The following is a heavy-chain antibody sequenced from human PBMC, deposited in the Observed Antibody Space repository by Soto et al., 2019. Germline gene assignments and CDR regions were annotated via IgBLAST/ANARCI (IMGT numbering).Heavy chain of an antibody. V-gene: IGHV4-34*01. Sequence: SETLSLTCAVYGGSFSGYYWSWIRQPPGKGLEWIGEINHSGSTNYNPSLKSRVTISVDTSKNQFSLKLSSVTAADTAVYYCARGCSSRPLGYSYGTLWANYYYYYGMDVWGQGTTVT. CDR3: ARGCSSRPLGYSYGTLWANYYYYYGMDV. CDR2: INHSGST. CDR1: GGSFSGYY. J-gene: IGHJ6*02. D-gene: IGHD5-18*01.